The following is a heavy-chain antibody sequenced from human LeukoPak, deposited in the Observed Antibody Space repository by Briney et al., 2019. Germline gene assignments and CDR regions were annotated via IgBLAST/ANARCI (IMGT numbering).Heavy chain of an antibody. V-gene: IGHV1-18*01. CDR1: GYTFTSYG. J-gene: IGHJ6*03. D-gene: IGHD2-21*01. CDR3: ARDEKECGGDCYPYYYYYMDV. Sequence: ASVKVSCKASGYTFTSYGISWVRQAPGQGLEWMGWISAYNGNTNYAQKLQGRVTMTTDTSTSTAYMELRSLRSDDTAVYYCARDEKECGGDCYPYYYYYMDVWGKGTTVTVSS. CDR2: ISAYNGNT.